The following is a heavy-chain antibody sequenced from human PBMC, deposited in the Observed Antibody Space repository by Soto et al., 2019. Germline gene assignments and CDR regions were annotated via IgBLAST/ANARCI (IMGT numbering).Heavy chain of an antibody. CDR2: ISHSGST. J-gene: IGHJ4*02. CDR1: GGSISSTYW. Sequence: SETLSLTCAVSGGSISSTYWWSWVRQPPGKGLEWIGEISHSGSTSYDPSLKSRVTISLDKSKNHFSLKLSSVTAADTAMYYCASKIITVPDDYWGRGTLVTVSS. D-gene: IGHD6-19*01. V-gene: IGHV4-4*02. CDR3: ASKIITVPDDY.